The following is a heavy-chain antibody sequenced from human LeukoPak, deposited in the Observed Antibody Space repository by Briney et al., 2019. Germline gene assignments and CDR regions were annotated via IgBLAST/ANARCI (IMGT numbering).Heavy chain of an antibody. CDR2: ISSSGSTI. D-gene: IGHD6-19*01. CDR1: GFTVSSNS. Sequence: GGSLRLSCTVSGFTVSSNSMSWVRQAPGKGLEWVSYISSSGSTIYYADSVKGRFTISRDNAKNSLYLQMNSLRAEDTALYYCARGGENSGFDYWGQGTLVIVSS. CDR3: ARGGENSGFDY. V-gene: IGHV3-11*04. J-gene: IGHJ4*02.